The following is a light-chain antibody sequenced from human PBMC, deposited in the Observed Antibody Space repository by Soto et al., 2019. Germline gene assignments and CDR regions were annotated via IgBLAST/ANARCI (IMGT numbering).Light chain of an antibody. Sequence: QSALTQPASVSGSPGQSITISCTGTSSDVGSYNLVSWYQQHPGKAPKLMIYEVSKRPSGVSNRFSGSKSGNTASLTISGFQAEDEADYYCCSYAGSSLVFGGGTKLTVL. CDR2: EVS. CDR3: CSYAGSSLV. CDR1: SSDVGSYNL. J-gene: IGLJ2*01. V-gene: IGLV2-23*02.